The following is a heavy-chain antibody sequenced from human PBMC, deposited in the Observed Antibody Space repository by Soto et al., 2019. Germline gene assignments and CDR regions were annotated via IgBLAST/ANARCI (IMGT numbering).Heavy chain of an antibody. CDR2: FDPEDGET. CDR1: GYTLTELS. CDR3: ATDPSPYYDFWSGYYSRPKHYHRVSGMDV. Sequence: SVKVSCKVSGYTLTELSMHWVRQAPGKGLEWMGGFDPEDGETIYAQKFQGRVTMTEDTSTDTAYMELSSLRSEDTAVYYCATDPSPYYDFWSGYYSRPKHYHRVSGMDVWGQGTTGTVSS. V-gene: IGHV1-24*01. D-gene: IGHD3-3*01. J-gene: IGHJ6*02.